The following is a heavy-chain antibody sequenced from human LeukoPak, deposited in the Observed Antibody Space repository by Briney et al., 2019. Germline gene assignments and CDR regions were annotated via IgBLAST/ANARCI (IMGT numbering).Heavy chain of an antibody. CDR2: IYYSGST. CDR1: GGSISSYY. CDR3: ARYSSSKGDFDY. J-gene: IGHJ4*02. D-gene: IGHD6-6*01. Sequence: PSETLSLTCTVSGGSISSYYWSWIRQPPGKGLEWIGYIYYSGSTNYNPSLKSRVTISVDTSKNQFSLKLSLVTAADTAVYYCARYSSSKGDFDYWGQGTLVTVSS. V-gene: IGHV4-59*01.